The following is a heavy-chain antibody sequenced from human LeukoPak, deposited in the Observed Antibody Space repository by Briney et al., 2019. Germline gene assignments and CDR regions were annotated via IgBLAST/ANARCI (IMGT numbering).Heavy chain of an antibody. CDR1: GGSISSYY. CDR2: IYYSGST. D-gene: IGHD2-15*01. CDR3: ARDFSSWYSVNHYYYGMDV. V-gene: IGHV4-59*12. J-gene: IGHJ6*02. Sequence: SETLSLTCTVSGGSISSYYWSWIRQPPGKGLEWIGYIYYSGSTNYNPSPKSRVTMSVDTSKNQFSLKLSSVTAADTAVYYCARDFSSWYSVNHYYYGMDVWGQGTTVTVSS.